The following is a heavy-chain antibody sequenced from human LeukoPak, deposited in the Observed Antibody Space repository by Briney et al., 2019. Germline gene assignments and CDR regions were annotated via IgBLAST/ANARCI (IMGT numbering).Heavy chain of an antibody. D-gene: IGHD3-16*02. Sequence: ASVKVSCKSSGYTFTSYDINWVRQATGQGLEWMGWMNPNSGNTGYAQKFQGRVTMTRNTSISTAYMELSSLISEDTAVYYCARAGYDYVWGSYRYGDYYFDYWGQGTLVTVSS. CDR3: ARAGYDYVWGSYRYGDYYFDY. CDR1: GYTFTSYD. J-gene: IGHJ4*02. V-gene: IGHV1-8*01. CDR2: MNPNSGNT.